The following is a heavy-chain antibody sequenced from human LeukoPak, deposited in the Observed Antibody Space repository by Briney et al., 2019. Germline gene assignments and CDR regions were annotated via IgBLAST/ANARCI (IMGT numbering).Heavy chain of an antibody. CDR1: GYIFSSYG. CDR2: ISAYNGNT. Sequence: ASVKVSCKASGYIFSSYGISWVRQAPGHAPEWMGWISAYNGNTYYAQKFHGRVTMTTDTSTSTAYMELRSLRSEDTAVYYCAADWWVSGILGMDVWGQGTTVTVSS. J-gene: IGHJ6*02. D-gene: IGHD1-14*01. V-gene: IGHV1-18*01. CDR3: AADWWVSGILGMDV.